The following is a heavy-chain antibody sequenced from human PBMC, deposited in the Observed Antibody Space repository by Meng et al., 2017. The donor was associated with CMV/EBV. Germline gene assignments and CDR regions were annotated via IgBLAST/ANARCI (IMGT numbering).Heavy chain of an antibody. D-gene: IGHD2-2*01. V-gene: IGHV4-39*07. CDR3: ARDDPVVPAATFFDY. J-gene: IGHJ4*02. Sequence: SETLSLTCTVSGGSISSSSYYWGWIRQPPGKGLEWIGSIYYSGSTYCNPSLKSRVTISVDTSKNQFSLKLSSVTAADTAVYYCARDDPVVPAATFFDYWGQGTLVTVSS. CDR1: GGSISSSSYY. CDR2: IYYSGST.